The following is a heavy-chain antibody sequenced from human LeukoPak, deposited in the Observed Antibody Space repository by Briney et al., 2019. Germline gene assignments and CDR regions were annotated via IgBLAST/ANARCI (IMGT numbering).Heavy chain of an antibody. CDR2: IYYRVTS. D-gene: IGHD3-10*01. Sequence: KSSETLSLTCTVSGDSISTYYWSWIRQPPGKGLEWTGYIYYRVTSDYNPSLKSRVTMSVDMSTRQISLKLSSVTAADTAVYYCARAVGGDGSGSLWGPGTLVTVSS. J-gene: IGHJ4*02. CDR1: GDSISTYY. V-gene: IGHV4-59*01. CDR3: ARAVGGDGSGSL.